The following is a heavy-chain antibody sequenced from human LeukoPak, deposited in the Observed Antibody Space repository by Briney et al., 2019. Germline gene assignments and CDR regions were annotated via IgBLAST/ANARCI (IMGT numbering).Heavy chain of an antibody. CDR2: IIPILGIA. D-gene: IGHD3-22*01. CDR3: ARDPGGYYDSSGYPYYFDY. J-gene: IGHJ4*02. CDR1: GDTFSSYA. Sequence: SVKVSCKASGDTFSSYAISWVRQAPGQGLEWMGRIIPILGIANYAQKFQGRVTITADKSTSTAYMELSSLRSEDTAVYYCARDPGGYYDSSGYPYYFDYWGQGTLVTVSS. V-gene: IGHV1-69*04.